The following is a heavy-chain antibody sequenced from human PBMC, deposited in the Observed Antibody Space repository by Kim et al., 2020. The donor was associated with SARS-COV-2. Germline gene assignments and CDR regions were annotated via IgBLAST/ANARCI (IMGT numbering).Heavy chain of an antibody. V-gene: IGHV3-53*01. CDR1: GFIVSSDY. J-gene: IGHJ5*02. Sequence: GGSLRLSCAASGFIVSSDYMSWVRQAPGKGLEWVSVIYSGGSTYYADSVKGRFTISRDNSRNTLYLQMNSLRADDTDVYYCARHDWFDPWGRGNLVTVSS. CDR3: ARHDWFDP. CDR2: IYSGGST.